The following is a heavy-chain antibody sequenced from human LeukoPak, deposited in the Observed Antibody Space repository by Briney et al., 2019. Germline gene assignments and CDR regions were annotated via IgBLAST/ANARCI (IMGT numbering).Heavy chain of an antibody. J-gene: IGHJ4*02. D-gene: IGHD3-22*01. V-gene: IGHV4-30-4*01. CDR2: IYYSGST. CDR3: AREGAWSRKYYYDSSGYYYIGHYFDY. CDR1: GGSISSGDYY. Sequence: PSQTLSLTCTVSGGSISSGDYYWSWIRQPPGKGLEWIGYIYYSGSTYYNPSLKSRVTISVDTSKNKFSLQLSSVTAADTAVYYCAREGAWSRKYYYDSSGYYYIGHYFDYWGQGTLVTVSS.